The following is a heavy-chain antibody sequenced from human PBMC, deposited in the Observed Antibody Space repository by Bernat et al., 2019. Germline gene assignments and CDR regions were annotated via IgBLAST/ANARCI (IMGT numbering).Heavy chain of an antibody. D-gene: IGHD1-1*01. J-gene: IGHJ3*02. Sequence: QVQLVESGGGVVQPGRSLTLSCAASGFSFSGYGMHWVRQAPGKGLEWVAVIWSGGSNKYYADFVKGRFTISRDTSQNTLLLQMNSMRAEDTAVYFCARDFLGTRMLPGASDIWGQGTMVTVSS. CDR3: ARDFLGTRMLPGASDI. CDR1: GFSFSGYG. V-gene: IGHV3-33*01. CDR2: IWSGGSNK.